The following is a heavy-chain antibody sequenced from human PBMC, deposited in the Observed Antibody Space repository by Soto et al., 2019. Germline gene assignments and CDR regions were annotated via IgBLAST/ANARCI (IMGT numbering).Heavy chain of an antibody. CDR2: ISGSGGST. V-gene: IGHV3-23*01. CDR1: GFTFSSYA. J-gene: IGHJ4*02. D-gene: IGHD2-21*01. CDR3: ANAGGMWWFYFDY. Sequence: EVQLLESGGGLVQPGGSLRLSCAASGFTFSSYAMSWVRQAPGKGLEWVSAISGSGGSTYYADSVKGRFTISRENSKNTLYLQMNSLRAEDTAVYYCANAGGMWWFYFDYWVQGTLVTVSS.